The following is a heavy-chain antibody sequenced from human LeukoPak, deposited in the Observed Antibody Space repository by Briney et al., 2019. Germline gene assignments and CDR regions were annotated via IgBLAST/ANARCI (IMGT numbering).Heavy chain of an antibody. J-gene: IGHJ6*03. CDR2: INPNSGGT. Sequence: ASVKVSCKASGYTFTGYYMHWVRQAPGQGLEWMGWINPNSGGTNYAQKFQGRVTMTRDTSISTAYMELSRLRSDDTAVYYCARGGWELLDYYYYMDVWGKGTTVTVSS. CDR3: ARGGWELLDYYYYMDV. CDR1: GYTFTGYY. V-gene: IGHV1-2*02. D-gene: IGHD1-26*01.